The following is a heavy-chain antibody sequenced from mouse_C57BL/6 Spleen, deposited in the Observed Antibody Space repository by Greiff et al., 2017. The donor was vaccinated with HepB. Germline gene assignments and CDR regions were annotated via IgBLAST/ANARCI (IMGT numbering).Heavy chain of an antibody. V-gene: IGHV5-4*01. CDR2: ISDGGSYT. CDR3: ARDWGDYDCSYYFDY. J-gene: IGHJ2*01. D-gene: IGHD2-4*01. Sequence: EVQLVESGGGLVKPGGSLKLSCAASGFTFSSYAMSWVRQTPEKRLEWVATISDGGSYTYYPDNVKGRFTISRDNAKNNLYLQMRHLKSEDTAMYYCARDWGDYDCSYYFDYWGQGTTLTVSS. CDR1: GFTFSSYA.